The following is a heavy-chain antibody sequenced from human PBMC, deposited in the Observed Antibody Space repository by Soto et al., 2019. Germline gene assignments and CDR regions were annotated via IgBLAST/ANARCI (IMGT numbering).Heavy chain of an antibody. D-gene: IGHD6-13*01. CDR3: AREWYSSSWYGLGWFDP. CDR1: GGSISSSSYY. CDR2: IYYSGST. Sequence: QLQLQESGPGLVKPSETLSLTCTVSGGSISSSSYYWGWIRQPPGKGLEWIGSIYYSGSTYYNPSLKSRVTISVDTSKNQFSLKLSSVTAADTAVYYCAREWYSSSWYGLGWFDPWGQGTLVTVSS. V-gene: IGHV4-39*02. J-gene: IGHJ5*02.